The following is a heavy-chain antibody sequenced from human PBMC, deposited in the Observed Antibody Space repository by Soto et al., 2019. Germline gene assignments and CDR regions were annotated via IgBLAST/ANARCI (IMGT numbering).Heavy chain of an antibody. CDR1: GFTFSDYY. Sequence: GGSLRLSCAASGFTFSDYYMSWIRQAPGKGLEWVSYISSSDNIIYYADSVKGRFTISRDNAKSSLYLQMNSLRAEDTAVYYCARDRGYYDSSGYFDYWGQGTLVTVSS. D-gene: IGHD3-22*01. CDR2: ISSSDNII. CDR3: ARDRGYYDSSGYFDY. V-gene: IGHV3-11*01. J-gene: IGHJ4*02.